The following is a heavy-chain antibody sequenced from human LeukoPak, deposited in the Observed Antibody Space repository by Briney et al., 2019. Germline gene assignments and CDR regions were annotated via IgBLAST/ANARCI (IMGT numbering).Heavy chain of an antibody. CDR3: AGDSGVVPAAIQFDF. D-gene: IGHD2-2*02. CDR2: ISAYNGNT. CDR1: GYTFTSYG. V-gene: IGHV1-18*01. Sequence: ASVKVSCKASGYTFTSYGISWVRQAPGQWLEWMGWISAYNGNTNYAQKLQGRVTMTTDTSTSTAYMELRSLRSDDTAVYYCAGDSGVVPAAIQFDFWGQGTLVMVSS. J-gene: IGHJ4*02.